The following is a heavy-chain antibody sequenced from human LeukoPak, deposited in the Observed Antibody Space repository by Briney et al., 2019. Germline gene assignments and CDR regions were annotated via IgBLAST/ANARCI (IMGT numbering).Heavy chain of an antibody. J-gene: IGHJ5*02. Sequence: GSSVKVSCKASGGTFSSYAISWVRQAPGQGLEWMGGIIPIFGTANYAQKFQGRVTITTDESTSTAYMELSSLRPEDTAVYYCAAESVAGTGGWFDPWGQGTLVTVSS. D-gene: IGHD6-19*01. CDR1: GGTFSSYA. CDR2: IIPIFGTA. CDR3: AAESVAGTGGWFDP. V-gene: IGHV1-69*05.